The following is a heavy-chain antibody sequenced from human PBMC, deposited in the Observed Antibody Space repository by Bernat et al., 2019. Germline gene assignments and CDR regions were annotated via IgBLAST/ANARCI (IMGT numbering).Heavy chain of an antibody. D-gene: IGHD4-11*01. CDR3: ARDVGGYSNYGDLGYFDY. J-gene: IGHJ4*02. Sequence: QVQLVQSGAEVKKPGSSVKVSCKASGGTFSSYAISWVRQAPGQGLEWMGGIIPIFGTANYAQKFQGRVTITADESTSTAYMELSSLRSEDTAVYYCARDVGGYSNYGDLGYFDYWGQGTLVTVSS. V-gene: IGHV1-69*01. CDR2: IIPIFGTA. CDR1: GGTFSSYA.